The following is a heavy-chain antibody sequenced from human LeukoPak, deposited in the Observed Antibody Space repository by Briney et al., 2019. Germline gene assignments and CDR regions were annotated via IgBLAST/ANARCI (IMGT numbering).Heavy chain of an antibody. CDR1: GFTFSSYG. D-gene: IGHD3-10*01. CDR3: AKATMVRGVDISYYYYGMDV. J-gene: IGHJ6*02. V-gene: IGHV3-30*02. Sequence: GGSLRLSCAASGFTFSSYGMHWVGQAPGKGLEWVAFIRYDGSNKYYADSVKGRFTISRDNSKSTLYLQMNSLRAEDTAVYYCAKATMVRGVDISYYYYGMDVWGQGTTVTVSS. CDR2: IRYDGSNK.